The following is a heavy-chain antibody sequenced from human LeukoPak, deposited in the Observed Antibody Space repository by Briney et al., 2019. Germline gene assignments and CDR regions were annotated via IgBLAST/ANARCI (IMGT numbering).Heavy chain of an antibody. CDR3: AVNRGNLDSFDY. V-gene: IGHV3-21*06. D-gene: IGHD3-9*01. J-gene: IGHJ4*02. CDR2: INSGFTDI. CDR1: GFIFTKYT. Sequence: GGSLRLSCAASGFIFTKYTMNWVRQPPGKGLEWVASINSGFTDIDYAVSLKGRFTISRDNAKNSIYLQMNSLRAEDTAVYFCAVNRGNLDSFDYWGQGTLVTVSS.